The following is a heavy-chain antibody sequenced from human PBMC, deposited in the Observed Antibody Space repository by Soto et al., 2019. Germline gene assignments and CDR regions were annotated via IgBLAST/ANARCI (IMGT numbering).Heavy chain of an antibody. D-gene: IGHD6-19*01. CDR2: TYYRSNWYN. Sequence: SQTLSLTCAISGDSVSSNSAAWNWIRQSPSRGLEWLGRTYYRSNWYNEYALSVKSRIIINPDTSKNQFSLQLNSVTPEDTAVYYCARGNSGLRAFDIWGQGTLVTVSS. J-gene: IGHJ3*02. CDR1: GDSVSSNSAA. V-gene: IGHV6-1*01. CDR3: ARGNSGLRAFDI.